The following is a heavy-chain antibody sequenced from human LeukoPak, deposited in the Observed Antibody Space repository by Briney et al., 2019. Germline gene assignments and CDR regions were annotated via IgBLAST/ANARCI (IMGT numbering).Heavy chain of an antibody. CDR3: ARGKYQLPREGGTFDY. CDR1: GGSFSGYY. J-gene: IGHJ4*02. Sequence: SETLSLTCAVYGGSFSGYYWSWIRQPPGKGLEWIGEINHRGSTNYNPSLKNRVTISVDTSKNQFSLKLSSVTAADTAVYYCARGKYQLPREGGTFDYWGQGTLVTVSS. D-gene: IGHD2-2*01. V-gene: IGHV4-34*01. CDR2: INHRGST.